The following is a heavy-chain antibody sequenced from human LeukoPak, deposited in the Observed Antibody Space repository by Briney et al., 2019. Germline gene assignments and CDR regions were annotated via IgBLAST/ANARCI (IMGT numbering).Heavy chain of an antibody. D-gene: IGHD2-2*01. V-gene: IGHV4-59*08. CDR2: IYYSGST. CDR3: ARADRVPSAPDP. Sequence: SETLSLTCTVSGGSISSYYWSWIRQPPGKGLEWIGYIYYSGSTNYNPSLKSRVTISVDTSKNQFSLKLSSVTAADTAVYYCARADRVPSAPDPWGQGTLVTVSS. J-gene: IGHJ5*02. CDR1: GGSISSYY.